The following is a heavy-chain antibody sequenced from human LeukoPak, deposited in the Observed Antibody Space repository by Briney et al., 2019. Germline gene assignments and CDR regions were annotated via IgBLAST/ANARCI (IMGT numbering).Heavy chain of an antibody. D-gene: IGHD3-10*01. J-gene: IGHJ4*02. CDR3: ARDLPNYPVRGVTPPDY. V-gene: IGHV1-46*01. Sequence: ASVKVSCKASGYTFTSYYMHWVRQAPGQGLEWMGIINPSGGSTSYAQKFQGRVTMTRDTSISTAYMELSRLRSDDTAVYYCARDLPNYPVRGVTPPDYWGQGTLVTVSS. CDR1: GYTFTSYY. CDR2: INPSGGST.